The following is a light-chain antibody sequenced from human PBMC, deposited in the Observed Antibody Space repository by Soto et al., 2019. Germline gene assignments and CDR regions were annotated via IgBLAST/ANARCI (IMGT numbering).Light chain of an antibody. CDR2: GAS. Sequence: EIVMTQSPATLSVSPGESATLSCRASQSVSSNLAWYQQKPGQAPRLLIYGASTRATGIPARFSDSGSGTECTLTVSSLQSEDFAVYYCQQYNNWPITVRRGTRLEI. CDR3: QQYNNWPIT. V-gene: IGKV3-15*01. CDR1: QSVSSN. J-gene: IGKJ5*01.